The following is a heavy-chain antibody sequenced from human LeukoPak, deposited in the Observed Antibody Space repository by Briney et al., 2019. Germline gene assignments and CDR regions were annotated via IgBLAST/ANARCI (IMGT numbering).Heavy chain of an antibody. V-gene: IGHV3-23*01. CDR2: IGAGGTFT. Sequence: GGSLRLSCTASGFTVSSYAMNWVRLAPGKGLEWVSGIGAGGTFTYYADSVKGRFTISRDNSRNTLYLQMNSLRADDTAVYYCAKDLDYTTCGYYFDYWGQGTLVTVSS. D-gene: IGHD4-11*01. J-gene: IGHJ4*02. CDR3: AKDLDYTTCGYYFDY. CDR1: GFTVSSYA.